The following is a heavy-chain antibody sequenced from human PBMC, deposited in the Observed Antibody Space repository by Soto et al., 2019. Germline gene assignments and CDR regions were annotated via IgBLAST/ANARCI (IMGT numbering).Heavy chain of an antibody. D-gene: IGHD3-22*01. CDR2: INPSGGSS. Sequence: QVQLVQSGAEVKKPGASVKVSCKASGYTFTSYYMHWVRQAPGQGLEWMGIINPSGGSSSYAQTFQAKVTMSRYTSTNTVAMEFNRLRSEDTAVYYCGTASLITIIVNYWGQENLVTVSS. CDR1: GYTFTSYY. V-gene: IGHV1-46*01. CDR3: GTASLITIIVNY. J-gene: IGHJ4*02.